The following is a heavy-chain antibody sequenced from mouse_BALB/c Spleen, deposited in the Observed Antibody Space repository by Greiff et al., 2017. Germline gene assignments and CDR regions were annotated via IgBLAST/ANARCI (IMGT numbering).Heavy chain of an antibody. Sequence: EVKLVESGGGLVKPGGSLKLSCAASGFTFSDYYMYWVRQTPEKRLEWVATISDGGSYTYYPDSVKGRFTISRDNAKNNLYLQMSSLKSEDTAMYYCAAYDSMDYWGQGTSVTVSS. CDR3: AAYDSMDY. CDR2: ISDGGSYT. CDR1: GFTFSDYY. V-gene: IGHV5-4*02. J-gene: IGHJ4*01. D-gene: IGHD2-4*01.